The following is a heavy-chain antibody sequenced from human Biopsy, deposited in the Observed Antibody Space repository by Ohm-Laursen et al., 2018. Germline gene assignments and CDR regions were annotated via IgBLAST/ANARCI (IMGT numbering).Heavy chain of an antibody. V-gene: IGHV4-31*03. CDR2: IYHSGTT. CDR1: GVSVSVDGYY. D-gene: IGHD3-9*01. CDR3: VREPKTGTAEAWYFDL. J-gene: IGHJ2*01. Sequence: TLSLTCTVSGVSVSVDGYYWAWIRQLPGKGLDWIGYIYHSGTTYYNPSLKSRLTMSVDTSKNEFSLRLRSVSVADTAVYYCVREPKTGTAEAWYFDLWGRGSPVTVPS.